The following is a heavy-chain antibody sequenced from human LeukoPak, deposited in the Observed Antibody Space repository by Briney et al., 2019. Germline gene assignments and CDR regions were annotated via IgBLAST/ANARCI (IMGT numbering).Heavy chain of an antibody. J-gene: IGHJ4*02. CDR1: GFTFSSYA. Sequence: GGSLRLSCAASGFTFSSYAMSWVRQAPGKGLEWVSAISGSGGSTYYADSVKGRFTISRDNSKNTLYLQMNSLRAEDTAVYYCAKGGFGYYDSSGYWSSDYWGQGTLVTVSS. V-gene: IGHV3-23*01. D-gene: IGHD3-22*01. CDR3: AKGGFGYYDSSGYWSSDY. CDR2: ISGSGGST.